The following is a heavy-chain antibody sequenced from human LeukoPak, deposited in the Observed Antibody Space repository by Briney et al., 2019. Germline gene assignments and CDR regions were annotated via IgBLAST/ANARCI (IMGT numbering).Heavy chain of an antibody. D-gene: IGHD2-8*01. CDR3: ARNTNGWNDY. CDR2: IKQDGSVK. CDR1: GFTFSSYW. V-gene: IGHV3-7*01. Sequence: GGSLRLSCAASGFTFSSYWMTWVRQAPGKGLEWVANIKQDGSVKQYVGSVKGRFTISRDNAKNSLYLQMNRLRAEDKAVYYCARNTNGWNDYWGQGTLVTVSS. J-gene: IGHJ4*02.